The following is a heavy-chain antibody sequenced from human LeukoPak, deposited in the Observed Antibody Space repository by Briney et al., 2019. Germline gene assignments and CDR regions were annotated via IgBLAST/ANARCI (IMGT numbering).Heavy chain of an antibody. V-gene: IGHV5-51*01. CDR3: ARSLVGATPFVY. Sequence: GESLEISFKCSGYIFKRYWMGGGRQVPGKGVEGRGIIYSGDSDTIHSPSFQGQVTISADKSISTTSAEWRNVKAADHAMYSCARSLVGATPFVYWGQGTLVTVSS. D-gene: IGHD1-26*01. CDR1: GYIFKRYW. J-gene: IGHJ4*02. CDR2: IYSGDSDT.